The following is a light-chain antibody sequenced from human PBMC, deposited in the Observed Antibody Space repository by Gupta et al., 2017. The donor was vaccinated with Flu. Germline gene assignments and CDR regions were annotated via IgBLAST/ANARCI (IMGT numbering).Light chain of an antibody. CDR3: SSYSSTNTFYV. V-gene: IGLV2-14*01. Sequence: SALTQPASVSGSPRQSITLPSPGTSIDVGGSNDVSWYQQDPGKAPKLIIYDVTNRPSGVASRFSGSKSGNTASVTIAGLEAEDESDYSCSSYSSTNTFYVFGTGTKVTVL. CDR1: SIDVGGSND. CDR2: DVT. J-gene: IGLJ1*01.